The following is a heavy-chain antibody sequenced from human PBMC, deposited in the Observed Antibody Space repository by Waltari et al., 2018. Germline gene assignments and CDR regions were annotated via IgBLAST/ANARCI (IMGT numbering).Heavy chain of an antibody. J-gene: IGHJ3*02. CDR3: ARGGANHDAFDI. CDR2: IWYDGSNK. V-gene: IGHV3-33*01. Sequence: QVQLVESGGGVVQPGRSLRLSCAASGFTFSSYGMHWVRQAPGKGQEWGAVIWYDGSNKYYADSVKGRFTISRDNSKNTLYLQMNSLRAEDTAVYYCARGGANHDAFDIWGQGTMVTVSS. D-gene: IGHD3-16*01. CDR1: GFTFSSYG.